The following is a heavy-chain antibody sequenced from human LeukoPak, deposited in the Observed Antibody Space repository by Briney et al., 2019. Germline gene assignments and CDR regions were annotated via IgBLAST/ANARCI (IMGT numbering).Heavy chain of an antibody. CDR1: GGSFSGYY. J-gene: IGHJ5*02. CDR2: INHSGST. CDR3: ARGDYDFWSAINWFDP. D-gene: IGHD3-3*01. V-gene: IGHV4-34*01. Sequence: SETLSLTCDVYGGSFSGYYWSWIRQPPGKGLEWIGEINHSGSTNYNPSLKSRVTISVDTSKNQFSLKLSSVTAADTAVYYCARGDYDFWSAINWFDPWGQGTLVTVSS.